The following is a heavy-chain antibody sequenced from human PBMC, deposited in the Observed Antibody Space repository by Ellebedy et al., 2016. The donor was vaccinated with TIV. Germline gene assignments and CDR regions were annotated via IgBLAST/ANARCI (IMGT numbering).Heavy chain of an antibody. CDR1: GFTFSNYW. V-gene: IGHV3-7*01. CDR2: IRQDGGEK. J-gene: IGHJ4*02. D-gene: IGHD5-18*01. CDR3: AREGYTYGFDH. Sequence: GESLKISCAASGFTFSNYWMSWVRQAPGKGLEWVANIRQDGGEKNYVDSVKGRFHISRDNAKNSVFLQMNSMRVEDTAVYYCAREGYTYGFDHWGQGTLVTVSS.